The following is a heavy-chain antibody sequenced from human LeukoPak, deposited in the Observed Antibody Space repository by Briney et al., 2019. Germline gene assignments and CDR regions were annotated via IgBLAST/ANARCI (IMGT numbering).Heavy chain of an antibody. J-gene: IGHJ4*02. CDR2: ISWNSGSI. D-gene: IGHD6-19*01. CDR1: GFIFNNYA. CDR3: AKDNRRHYTSGPNPDSLH. Sequence: SLRLSCGGSGFIFNNYAMHWVRQPPGKGLEWVSGISWNSGSIDYADSVKGRFTISRDNAKNSLYLQMNSLRVEDTAFYYCAKDNRRHYTSGPNPDSLHWGQGALVTVSS. V-gene: IGHV3-9*01.